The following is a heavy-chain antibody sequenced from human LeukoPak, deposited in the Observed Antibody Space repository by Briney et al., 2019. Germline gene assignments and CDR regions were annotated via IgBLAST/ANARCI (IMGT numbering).Heavy chain of an antibody. J-gene: IGHJ6*02. D-gene: IGHD2-15*01. V-gene: IGHV4-59*01. Sequence: PSETLSLTCTVSGGSISSYYWSWIRQPPGKGLEWIGYIYYSGSTNYNPSLKSRVTISVDTSKNQFSLKLSSVTAADTAVYYCARSSRYCSGGSCVYYYYGMDVWGQGTTVTVSS. CDR3: ARSSRYCSGGSCVYYYYGMDV. CDR1: GGSISSYY. CDR2: IYYSGST.